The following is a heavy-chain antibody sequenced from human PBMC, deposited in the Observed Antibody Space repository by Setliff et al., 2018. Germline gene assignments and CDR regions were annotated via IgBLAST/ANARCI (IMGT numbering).Heavy chain of an antibody. CDR2: ISTDGSSI. CDR1: GFSFNNYW. D-gene: IGHD1-26*01. V-gene: IGHV3-74*03. CDR3: ARVGSKPQLGWFDP. Sequence: GGSLRLSCAASGFSFNNYWMHWVRHAPGQGLVWVARISTDGSSITYADSVKGRFTISRDNARNTLYLQRNSLTAEDTAVYYCARVGSKPQLGWFDPWGQGTLVTVSS. J-gene: IGHJ5*02.